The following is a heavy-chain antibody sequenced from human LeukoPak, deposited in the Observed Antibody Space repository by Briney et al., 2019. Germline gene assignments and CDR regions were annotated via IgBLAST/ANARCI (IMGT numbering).Heavy chain of an antibody. CDR1: GYTFTGYY. CDR2: INPNSGGT. CDR3: ARSSRRITMVRGVMTETSN. D-gene: IGHD3-10*01. V-gene: IGHV1-2*02. J-gene: IGHJ4*02. Sequence: GASVKVSCKASGYTFTGYYMHWVRQAPGQGLEWMEWINPNSGGTNYAQKFQGRVTMTRDTSISTAYMELSRLRSDDTAVYYCARSSRRITMVRGVMTETSNWGQGTLVTVSS.